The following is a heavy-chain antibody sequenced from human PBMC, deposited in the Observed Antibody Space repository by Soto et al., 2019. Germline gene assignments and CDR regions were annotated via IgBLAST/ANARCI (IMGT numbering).Heavy chain of an antibody. CDR1: GGSISNYY. D-gene: IGHD3-16*01. CDR2: IYHSGTT. J-gene: IGHJ5*02. Sequence: QVQVQESGPGLVKPSETLSLTCTVSGGSISNYYWSWIRQSPGKGLEWIANIYHSGTTNYNLSLKGRVAISIDSSKNQVSLRSKSVTAAETDVYYCASGGDSKLAWFDPWGQGTLVTVSS. V-gene: IGHV4-59*01. CDR3: ASGGDSKLAWFDP.